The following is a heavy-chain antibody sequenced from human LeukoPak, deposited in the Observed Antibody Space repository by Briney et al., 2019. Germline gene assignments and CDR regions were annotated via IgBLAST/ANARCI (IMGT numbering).Heavy chain of an antibody. CDR2: ISWDGGST. J-gene: IGHJ3*02. CDR3: AKGATFGGVIAPDAFDI. V-gene: IGHV3-43*02. D-gene: IGHD3-16*02. CDR1: GFTFHDYA. Sequence: PGGALRLSCAASGFTFHDYAMHWVREAPAKGLEGVSLISWDGGSTYYADSVKDRFTISRDNSKNSLYLQMNSLRTEDTALYYCAKGATFGGVIAPDAFDIWGQGTMVTVSS.